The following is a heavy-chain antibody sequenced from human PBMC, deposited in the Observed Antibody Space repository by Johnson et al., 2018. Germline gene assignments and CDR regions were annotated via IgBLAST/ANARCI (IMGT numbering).Heavy chain of an antibody. J-gene: IGHJ6*02. D-gene: IGHD6-13*01. CDR1: GGSFSGYY. CDR3: ARGPPGGRRGGYSSSWLDRPNYYYYGMDV. V-gene: IGHV4-34*01. CDR2: INHSGST. Sequence: QVQLQQWGAGLLKPSETLSLTCAVYGGSFSGYYWSWIRQPPGKGLEWIGEINHSGSTNYNPSLKSRVTISVDTSPNPFSLKLSPVTAADPAVYYCARGPPGGRRGGYSSSWLDRPNYYYYGMDVWGQGTTVTVSS.